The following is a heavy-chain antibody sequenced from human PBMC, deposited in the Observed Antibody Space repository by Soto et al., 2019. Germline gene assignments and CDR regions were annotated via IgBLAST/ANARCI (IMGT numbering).Heavy chain of an antibody. D-gene: IGHD1-1*01. V-gene: IGHV3-30-3*01. CDR1: GFTFRNYV. J-gene: IGHJ6*02. CDR2: ISYDGSNK. Sequence: SLRLSCAASGFTFRNYVIHWVRQAPGKGLEWVAVISYDGSNKYYADSVKGRFTMSRDNSKVYLQMNTLRAEDTAVYYCARAYLTYNFIPYGMDVWGQGTTVTVSS. CDR3: ARAYLTYNFIPYGMDV.